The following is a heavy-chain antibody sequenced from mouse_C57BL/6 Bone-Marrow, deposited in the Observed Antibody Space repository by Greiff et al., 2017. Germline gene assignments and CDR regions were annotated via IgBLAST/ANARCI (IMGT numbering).Heavy chain of an antibody. CDR2: IYPRSGNT. CDR1: GYNFTSYG. J-gene: IGHJ1*03. CDR3: ARSYWYFDV. Sequence: QVQLQQSGAELARPGASVKLSCKASGYNFTSYGISWVKQRTGQGLEWIGEIYPRSGNTYYNEKFKGKATLTADKSSSTAYMELRSLTSEDSAVYFCARSYWYFDVWGTGTTVTVSS. V-gene: IGHV1-81*01.